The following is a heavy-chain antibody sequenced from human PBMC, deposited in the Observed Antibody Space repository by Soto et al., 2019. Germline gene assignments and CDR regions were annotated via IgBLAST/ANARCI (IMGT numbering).Heavy chain of an antibody. CDR1: GGSFSGYY. J-gene: IGHJ6*02. D-gene: IGHD6-13*01. CDR2: INHSGST. V-gene: IGHV4-34*01. Sequence: SETLSLTCAVYGGSFSGYYWSWIRQPPGKGLEWIGEINHSGSTNYNPSLKSRVTISVDTSKNQFSLKLSSVTAADTAVYYCARGWGRAAAGNYYYYGMDVWGQGTTVTVSS. CDR3: ARGWGRAAAGNYYYYGMDV.